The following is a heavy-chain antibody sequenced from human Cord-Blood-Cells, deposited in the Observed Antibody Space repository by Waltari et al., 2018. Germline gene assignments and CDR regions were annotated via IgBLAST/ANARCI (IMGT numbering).Heavy chain of an antibody. J-gene: IGHJ3*02. CDR3: ARSTRFGGSGSYYNAFDI. CDR2: IIPILGIA. D-gene: IGHD3-10*01. CDR1: GSTFSSYA. Sequence: QVQLVQSGAGVKKPGSSVKVSCKASGSTFSSYAISWLRQAPGQGLEWMGGIIPILGIANYAQKFQGRVTITADESTSTAYMELSSLRSEDTAVYYCARSTRFGGSGSYYNAFDIWGQGTMVTVSS. V-gene: IGHV1-69*04.